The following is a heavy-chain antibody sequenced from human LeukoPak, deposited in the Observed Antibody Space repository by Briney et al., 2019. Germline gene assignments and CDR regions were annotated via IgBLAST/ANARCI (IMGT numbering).Heavy chain of an antibody. V-gene: IGHV1-69*06. J-gene: IGHJ3*02. D-gene: IGHD2-21*02. CDR2: IIPIFGTA. CDR1: GGTFSSYA. Sequence: SVKVSCKASGGTFSSYAISWVRQAPGQGLESIGRIIPIFGTANYAQKFQGRVTITADKSTSTAYMELSSLRSEDTAVYYCARDAPLAYCGGDCYEAFDIWGQGTMVTVSS. CDR3: ARDAPLAYCGGDCYEAFDI.